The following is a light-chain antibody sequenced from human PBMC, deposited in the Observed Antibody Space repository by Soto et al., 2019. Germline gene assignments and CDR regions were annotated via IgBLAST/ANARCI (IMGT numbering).Light chain of an antibody. J-gene: IGLJ1*01. CDR1: RTDVADGYDY. CDR3: TSYTSSTLFYV. V-gene: IGLV2-14*03. Sequence: QSVLTQPASVSGSPGQSIAISCTGVRTDVADGYDYASRYQQHPGQAPQLIIYDVSNRPSGVSDRFSGSKSGNTASLTISGLQAEDEAEYYCTSYTSSTLFYVFGTGTKVTFL. CDR2: DVS.